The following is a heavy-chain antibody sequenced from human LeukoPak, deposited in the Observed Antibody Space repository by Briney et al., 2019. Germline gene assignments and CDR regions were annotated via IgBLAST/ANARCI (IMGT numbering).Heavy chain of an antibody. CDR1: GYTFTGYY. Sequence: ASVKVSCKASGYTFTGYYMHWVRQAPGQGLEWMGWINPNSGGTNYAQKFQGRVTMTRDTSISTAYMELSRLRSDDTAVYYCARGDPEYDILTGYYGDYWGQGTLVTVSS. V-gene: IGHV1-2*02. J-gene: IGHJ4*02. CDR2: INPNSGGT. D-gene: IGHD3-9*01. CDR3: ARGDPEYDILTGYYGDY.